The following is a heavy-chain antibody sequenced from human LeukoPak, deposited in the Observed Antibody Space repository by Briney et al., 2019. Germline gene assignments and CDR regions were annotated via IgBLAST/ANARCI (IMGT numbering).Heavy chain of an antibody. CDR2: IYSSGST. D-gene: IGHD3-10*01. Sequence: SETLSLTCTVSGYSISSGYYWGWIRQPPGKTLEWIGSIYSSGSTCYNPSLKSRVIIIIDTPKNHFSLTLSSVTAADTAVYYCARSDGYGLVGIWGQGTMVTVSS. CDR3: ARSDGYGLVGI. V-gene: IGHV4-38-2*02. CDR1: GYSISSGYY. J-gene: IGHJ3*02.